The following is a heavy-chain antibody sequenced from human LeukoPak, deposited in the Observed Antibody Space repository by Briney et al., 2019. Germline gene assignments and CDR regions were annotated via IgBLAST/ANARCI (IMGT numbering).Heavy chain of an antibody. V-gene: IGHV1-2*02. D-gene: IGHD2-2*01. CDR2: INPNSGGT. CDR1: GYTFTCYY. Sequence: ASVKVSCKASGYTFTCYYMHWVRQAPGQGLEWMGWINPNSGGTNYAQKFQGRVTMTRDTSISTAYMELSRLRSDDTAVYYCTSRVVPTDYYYYYMDVWGKGTTVTVSS. J-gene: IGHJ6*03. CDR3: TSRVVPTDYYYYYMDV.